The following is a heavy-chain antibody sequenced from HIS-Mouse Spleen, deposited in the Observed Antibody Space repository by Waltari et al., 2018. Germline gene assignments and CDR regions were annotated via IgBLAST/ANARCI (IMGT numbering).Heavy chain of an antibody. CDR1: GYTFTRYY. CDR3: ARARTYYYDSSGYHDAFDI. Sequence: QVQLVQSGAEVKKPGASVKVSCKASGYTFTRYYMHCVRQAPGQGLEWMGWINPNSGGTNYAQKFQGRVTMTRDTSISTAYMELSRLRSDDTAVYYCARARTYYYDSSGYHDAFDIWGQGTMVTVSS. CDR2: INPNSGGT. V-gene: IGHV1-2*02. D-gene: IGHD3-22*01. J-gene: IGHJ3*02.